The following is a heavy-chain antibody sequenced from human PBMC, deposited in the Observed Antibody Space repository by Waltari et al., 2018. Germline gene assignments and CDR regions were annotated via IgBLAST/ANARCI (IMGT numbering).Heavy chain of an antibody. Sequence: QLQLQESGPGLVKPSGTLSLTCGVSGDSMSSPDVWNWVRQPPGKGLEWIGQVRRSGRTNYNPSFASRVTVAMDTYNNHFSLRLTSATAADTAVYFCARDRGRGLYLDSWGPGILVTVSP. CDR1: GDSMSSPDV. D-gene: IGHD2-15*01. CDR3: ARDRGRGLYLDS. J-gene: IGHJ4*02. V-gene: IGHV4-4*02. CDR2: VRRSGRT.